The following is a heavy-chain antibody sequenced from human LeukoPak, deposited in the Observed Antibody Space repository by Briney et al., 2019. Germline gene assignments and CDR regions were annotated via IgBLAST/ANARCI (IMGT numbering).Heavy chain of an antibody. Sequence: PSETLSLTCTVSGYSLSSGYYWGWIRQPPGKGLEWIGSVDHSGGTYYNPSLRSRVSISVDTSKNQFSLKLSSVTAADTAVYYCARHGRYDSSGYSYYYYYYMDVWGKGTTVTISS. J-gene: IGHJ6*03. CDR3: ARHGRYDSSGYSYYYYYYMDV. CDR1: GYSLSSGYY. D-gene: IGHD3-22*01. CDR2: VDHSGGT. V-gene: IGHV4-38-2*02.